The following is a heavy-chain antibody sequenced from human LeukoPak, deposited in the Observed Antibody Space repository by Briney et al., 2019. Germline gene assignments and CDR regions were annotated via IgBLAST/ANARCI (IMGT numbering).Heavy chain of an antibody. J-gene: IGHJ4*02. Sequence: GGSLRLSCVVSGFTFSDYGMHWVRQAPGKGLEWVSGISGSGGNTYYADSVKGRFTISRDNSKNTLYLQMNSLRAEDTAVYYCATCNGDCYTIDYWGQGTLVTVSS. D-gene: IGHD2-21*02. V-gene: IGHV3-23*01. CDR1: GFTFSDYG. CDR2: ISGSGGNT. CDR3: ATCNGDCYTIDY.